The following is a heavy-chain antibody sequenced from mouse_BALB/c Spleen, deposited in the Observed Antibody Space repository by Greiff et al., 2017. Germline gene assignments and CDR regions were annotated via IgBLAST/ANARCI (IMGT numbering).Heavy chain of an antibody. Sequence: EVKLMESGGGLVQPGGSLRLSCATSGFTFTDYYMSWVRQPPGKALEWLGFIRNKANGYTTEYSASVKGRFTISRDNSQSILYLQMNTQRAEDSATYYCARAQTARAMSQYYFDYWGQGTTLTVSS. J-gene: IGHJ2*01. CDR2: IRNKANGYTT. D-gene: IGHD3-2*01. CDR1: GFTFTDYY. CDR3: ARAQTARAMSQYYFDY. V-gene: IGHV7-3*02.